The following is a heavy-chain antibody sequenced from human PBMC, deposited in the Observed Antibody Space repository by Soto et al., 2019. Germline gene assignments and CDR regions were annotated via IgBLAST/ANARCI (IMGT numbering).Heavy chain of an antibody. CDR3: VKAGYNVYDSASDI. D-gene: IGHD5-12*01. J-gene: IGHJ3*02. V-gene: IGHV3-64D*06. CDR2: ISNDEETP. CDR1: GFIFSSYA. Sequence: GGSLRLSCSASGFIFSSYAMHWVRQAPGKGLEYLSVISNDEETPYYADSVKGRFTISRDNSKNTLYLQMSGLRVEDTAVYYCVKAGYNVYDSASDIWGQGTMVTVSS.